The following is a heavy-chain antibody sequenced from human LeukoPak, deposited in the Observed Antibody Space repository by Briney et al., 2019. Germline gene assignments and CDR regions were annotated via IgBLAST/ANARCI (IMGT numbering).Heavy chain of an antibody. CDR3: ARDLHYYDSSGPLDY. Sequence: GGSLRLSCAASGFTVSSNYMSWVRQAPGKGLEWVSVIYSGGSTYYADSVKGRFTISRGNSKNTLYLQMNSLRAEDTAVYYCARDLHYYDSSGPLDYWGQGTLVTVSS. D-gene: IGHD3-22*01. V-gene: IGHV3-66*01. CDR1: GFTVSSNY. J-gene: IGHJ4*02. CDR2: IYSGGST.